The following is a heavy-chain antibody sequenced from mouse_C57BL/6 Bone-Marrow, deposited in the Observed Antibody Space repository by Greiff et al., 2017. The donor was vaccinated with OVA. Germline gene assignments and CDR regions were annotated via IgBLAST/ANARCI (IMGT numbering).Heavy chain of an antibody. V-gene: IGHV14-4*01. Sequence: EVKVEESGAELVRPGASVKLSCTASGFNIKDDYMHWVKQRPEQGLEWIGWIDPENGDTEYASKFQGKATITADTSSNTAYLQLSSLTSEDTAVYYCTTDYGSSYWGQGTTLTVSS. CDR3: TTDYGSSY. D-gene: IGHD1-1*01. CDR2: IDPENGDT. J-gene: IGHJ2*01. CDR1: GFNIKDDY.